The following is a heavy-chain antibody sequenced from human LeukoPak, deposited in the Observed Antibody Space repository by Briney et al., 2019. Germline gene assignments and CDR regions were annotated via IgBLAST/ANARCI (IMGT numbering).Heavy chain of an antibody. J-gene: IGHJ4*02. V-gene: IGHV4-39*07. CDR3: ARRVGGEVLGIVVAGTFDY. CDR2: IYYSGST. D-gene: IGHD6-19*01. CDR1: GGSISSSSYY. Sequence: ASETLSLTCTVSGGSISSSSYYWGWIRQPPGKGLEWIGSIYYSGSTYYNPSLKSRVTISVDTSKNQFSLKLSSVTAADTAVYYCARRVGGEVLGIVVAGTFDYWGQGTLVTVSS.